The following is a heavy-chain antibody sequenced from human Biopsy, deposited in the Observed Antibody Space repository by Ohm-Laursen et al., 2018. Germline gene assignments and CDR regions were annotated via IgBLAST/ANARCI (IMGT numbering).Heavy chain of an antibody. CDR1: GYNFISYS. CDR2: IRPLNGDT. V-gene: IGHV1-18*01. D-gene: IGHD3-16*02. Sequence: SSVKVSCKTSGYNFISYSINWVRQAPGQGLEWMGWIRPLNGDTKYGQKFQDRVTMTTGTSTSTVYMELTSLRSDDTAVYYCSRGEVTFGELIVSLDSWGQGTLVTVSS. CDR3: SRGEVTFGELIVSLDS. J-gene: IGHJ4*02.